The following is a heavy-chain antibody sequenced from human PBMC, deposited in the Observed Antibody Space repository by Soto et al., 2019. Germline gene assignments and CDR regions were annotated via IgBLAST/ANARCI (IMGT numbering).Heavy chain of an antibody. CDR3: ARLSTGPNNRRTAFDY. J-gene: IGHJ4*02. V-gene: IGHV4-39*02. CDR2: ILYTGSS. D-gene: IGHD2-2*01. Sequence: QLQLQESGPGLVKPSETLSLTCAVSGGFVRSDDHYWGWIRQPPGRGLEWIGSILYTGSSYYNPSRKSRVSMSVDTSRNLFSLNLTSVTAADTARYYCARLSTGPNNRRTAFDYWGQGTQITVSS. CDR1: GGFVRSDDHY.